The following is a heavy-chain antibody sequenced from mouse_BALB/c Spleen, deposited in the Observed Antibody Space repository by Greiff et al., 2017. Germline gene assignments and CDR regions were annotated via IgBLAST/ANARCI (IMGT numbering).Heavy chain of an antibody. Sequence: VQVVESGPELVRPGVSVKISCKGSGYTFTDYAMHWVKQSHAKSLEWIGVISTYSGNTNYNQKFKGKATMTVDKSSSTAYMELARLTSEDSAIYYCARWPNYYGSSYGYFDYWGQGTTLTVSS. V-gene: IGHV1-67*01. CDR2: ISTYSGNT. CDR1: GYTFTDYA. CDR3: ARWPNYYGSSYGYFDY. J-gene: IGHJ2*01. D-gene: IGHD1-1*01.